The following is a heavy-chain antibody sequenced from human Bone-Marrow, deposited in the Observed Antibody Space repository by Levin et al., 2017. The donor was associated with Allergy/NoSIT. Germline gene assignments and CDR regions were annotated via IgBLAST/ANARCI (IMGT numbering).Heavy chain of an antibody. Sequence: ASETLSLTCTVSGDSISTTNFYWSWIRQPPGKGLECLGYILDSGTTNYNPSLKSRMTISADTSRNQFSLRLTSVTAADTAIYYCATIQRLQPGGHWGPGTLVTVSS. V-gene: IGHV4-30-4*01. CDR3: ATIQRLQPGGH. D-gene: IGHD6-25*01. J-gene: IGHJ4*02. CDR1: GDSISTTNFY. CDR2: ILDSGTT.